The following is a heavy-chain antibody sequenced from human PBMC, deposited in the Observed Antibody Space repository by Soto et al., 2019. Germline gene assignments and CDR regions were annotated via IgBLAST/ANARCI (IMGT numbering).Heavy chain of an antibody. CDR3: ARGFRVAATRWWFDP. CDR1: GGSISSGGYY. CDR2: IYYSGST. J-gene: IGHJ5*02. Sequence: SETLSLTCTVSGGSISSGGYYWSWIRQHPGKGLEWIGYIYYSGSTYYNPSLKSRVTISVDTSKNQFSLKLSSVTAADTAVYYCARGFRVAATRWWFDPWGQGTLVTVSS. D-gene: IGHD2-15*01. V-gene: IGHV4-31*03.